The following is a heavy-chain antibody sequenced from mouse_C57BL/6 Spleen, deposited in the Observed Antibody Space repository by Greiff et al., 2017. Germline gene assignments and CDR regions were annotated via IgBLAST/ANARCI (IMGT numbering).Heavy chain of an antibody. D-gene: IGHD4-1*01. CDR2: IYPSDSET. J-gene: IGHJ1*03. V-gene: IGHV1-61*01. CDR3: ARKTGREDWYFDF. Sequence: VQLQQSGAELVRPGSSVKLSCKASGYTFTSYWMDWVKQRPGQGLEWIGNIYPSDSETHYNQKFKDKATLTVDKSSSTAYMQLSSLSSEDSAVYYCARKTGREDWYFDFWGTGTTVTVSS. CDR1: GYTFTSYW.